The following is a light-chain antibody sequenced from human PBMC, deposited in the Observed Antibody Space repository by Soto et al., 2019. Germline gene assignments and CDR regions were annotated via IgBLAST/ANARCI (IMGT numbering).Light chain of an antibody. CDR2: ETS. V-gene: IGKV3-11*01. Sequence: EIVLTQAPATPSLSPGERATLSCRASQSVGRFVAWYQQKPGQAPRLLIYETSTRATGIPVRFSGSGSGTDFSLTISGLDPEDFALYYCQHRASWPISFGGGTKVEIK. CDR3: QHRASWPIS. J-gene: IGKJ4*01. CDR1: QSVGRF.